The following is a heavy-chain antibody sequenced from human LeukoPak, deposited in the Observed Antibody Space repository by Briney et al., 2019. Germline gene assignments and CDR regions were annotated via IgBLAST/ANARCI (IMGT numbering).Heavy chain of an antibody. J-gene: IGHJ4*02. V-gene: IGHV3-23*01. CDR2: IDPYGGTT. D-gene: IGHD2-8*02. CDR1: GFTFSIYP. CDR3: AKGSSSQSYWSEY. Sequence: GGSLSLSCAASGFTFSIYPMTWVRQAPGKGLEWVSTIDPYGGTTHYADSVKGRFTISRDNSKNTLYLQMNTLRAEDTAVYYCAKGSSSQSYWSEYWGQRTLVTVSS.